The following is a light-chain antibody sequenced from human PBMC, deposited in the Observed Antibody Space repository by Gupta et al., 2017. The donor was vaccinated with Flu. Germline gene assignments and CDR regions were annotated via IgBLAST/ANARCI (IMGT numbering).Light chain of an antibody. CDR1: SSDAGGYKY. J-gene: IGLJ2*01. CDR2: EVS. Sequence: QSALTQPASVSGSPGQSITISCTGTSSDAGGYKYVSWYQQHPGKAPKLMIYEVSNRPSGVSNRFSGSKSGNTASPTISGLQAEDEADYYCSSYTSSAVIFGGGTKLTVL. V-gene: IGLV2-14*01. CDR3: SSYTSSAVI.